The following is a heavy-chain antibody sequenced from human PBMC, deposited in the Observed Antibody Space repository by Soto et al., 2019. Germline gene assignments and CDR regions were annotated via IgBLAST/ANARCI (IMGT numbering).Heavy chain of an antibody. D-gene: IGHD3-16*02. Sequence: SDTLSLTCTVSGGSINSGGYYWSWIRQHPGKGLEWIGYIYYSGSTYYNPSLKSRVTISVDTSKNQFSLKLSSVTAADTAVYYCARASYDYVWGSYRHPHNFDYWGQGTLVTVSS. CDR2: IYYSGST. V-gene: IGHV4-31*03. J-gene: IGHJ4*02. CDR1: GGSINSGGYY. CDR3: ARASYDYVWGSYRHPHNFDY.